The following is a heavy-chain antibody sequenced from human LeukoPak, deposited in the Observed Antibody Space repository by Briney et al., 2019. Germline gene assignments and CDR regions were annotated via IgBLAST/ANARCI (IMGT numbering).Heavy chain of an antibody. CDR1: GYTFTIY. J-gene: IGHJ6*02. D-gene: IGHD5-18*01. V-gene: IGHV1-18*01. Sequence: ASVKVSCKASGYTFTIYISWVRQAPGQGLEWMGWISAYNGNTNYAQKLQGRVTMTTDTSTSTAYMELRSLRSDDTAVYYCARSHWIQLWFTGYYYYGMDVWGQGTTVTVSS. CDR2: ISAYNGNT. CDR3: ARSHWIQLWFTGYYYYGMDV.